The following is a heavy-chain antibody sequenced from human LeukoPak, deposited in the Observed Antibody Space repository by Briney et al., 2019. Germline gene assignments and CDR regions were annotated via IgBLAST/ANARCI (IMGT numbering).Heavy chain of an antibody. CDR3: ARDALSGSYGSAFDI. V-gene: IGHV4-61*10. Sequence: PSETLSLTCSVSGGSITSGNYYWNWIRRPAGKGLEWIGYIYYSGSTNYNPSLKSRVTISVDTSKNQFSLKLRSVTAADTAVYYCARDALSGSYGSAFDIWGQGTMVTVSS. D-gene: IGHD1-26*01. J-gene: IGHJ3*02. CDR2: IYYSGST. CDR1: GGSITSGNYY.